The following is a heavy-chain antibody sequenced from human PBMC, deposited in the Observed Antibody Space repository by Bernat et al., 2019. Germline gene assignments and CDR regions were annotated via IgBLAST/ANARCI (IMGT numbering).Heavy chain of an antibody. CDR1: GFNFKNFG. CDR2: IISGGTT. V-gene: IGHV3-23*01. Sequence: EMQLLESGGGLVQPGGSLRLSCAASGFNFKNFGMSWVLQAPGKGLEWVSPIISGGTTYYAYSVKGRFTISRDNNNNTLYLQLNSLRVEDTAVYYCAKSSAWSHWYFDLWGRGTLVTVSS. D-gene: IGHD6-6*01. J-gene: IGHJ2*01. CDR3: AKSSAWSHWYFDL.